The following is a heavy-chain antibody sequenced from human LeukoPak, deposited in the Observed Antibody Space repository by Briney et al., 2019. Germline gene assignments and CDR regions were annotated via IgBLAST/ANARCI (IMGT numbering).Heavy chain of an antibody. CDR1: GYTLTELS. J-gene: IGHJ4*02. D-gene: IGHD3-22*01. CDR3: ATDPLHYYDSSGYLTSLDY. V-gene: IGHV1-24*01. CDR2: FDPEDGET. Sequence: GASVKVSCKVSGYTLTELSMHWVRQAPGKGLEWMGGFDPEDGETIYAQKFQGRVTMTEDTSTDTAYMELSSLRSEDTAVYYCATDPLHYYDSSGYLTSLDYWGQGTRVTVSS.